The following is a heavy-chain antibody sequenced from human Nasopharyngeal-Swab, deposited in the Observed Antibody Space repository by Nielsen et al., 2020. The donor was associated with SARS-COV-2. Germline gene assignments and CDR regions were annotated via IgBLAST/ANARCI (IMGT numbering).Heavy chain of an antibody. Sequence: GESLKISCAASGFTFRSYALSWVRQAPGKGLEWVSAISGSGGSTYYADSVKGRFTISRDNSKNTLYLQMNSLRAEDTAVYYCAKVISTYYYDSSGYYYVAPHDAFDIWGQGTMVTVSS. D-gene: IGHD3-22*01. J-gene: IGHJ3*02. CDR1: GFTFRSYA. CDR2: ISGSGGST. V-gene: IGHV3-23*01. CDR3: AKVISTYYYDSSGYYYVAPHDAFDI.